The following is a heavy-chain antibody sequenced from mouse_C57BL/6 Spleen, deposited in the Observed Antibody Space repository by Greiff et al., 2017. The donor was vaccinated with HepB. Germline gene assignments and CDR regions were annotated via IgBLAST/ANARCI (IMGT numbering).Heavy chain of an antibody. Sequence: VQLQQSGAELARPGASVKLSCKASGYTFTSYGISWVKQRTGQGLEWIGEIYPRSGNTYYNEKFKGKATLTADKSSSTAYMELRSLTSEDSAVYFWAMNYYGSSPFAYWGQGTLVTVSA. CDR1: GYTFTSYG. CDR3: AMNYYGSSPFAY. V-gene: IGHV1-81*01. D-gene: IGHD1-1*01. CDR2: IYPRSGNT. J-gene: IGHJ3*01.